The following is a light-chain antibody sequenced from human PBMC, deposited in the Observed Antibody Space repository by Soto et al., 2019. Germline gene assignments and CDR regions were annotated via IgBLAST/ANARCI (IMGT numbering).Light chain of an antibody. J-gene: IGKJ2*01. CDR2: GAS. CDR3: QQYGGVPYT. CDR1: QSVSSK. V-gene: IGKV3-20*01. Sequence: EIVMTQSPATLSVSPGERATLSCRASQSVSSKLAWYQQKPGQAPRLLIYGASSRATGIPDRFSGSGSGTDFTLTISRLEPEDFAIYYCQQYGGVPYTFGQGTKVDIK.